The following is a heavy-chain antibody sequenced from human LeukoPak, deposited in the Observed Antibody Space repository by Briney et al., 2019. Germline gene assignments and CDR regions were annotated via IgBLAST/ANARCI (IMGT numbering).Heavy chain of an antibody. CDR3: ARDLGSSGWYRTLDY. V-gene: IGHV3-33*01. J-gene: IGHJ4*02. CDR2: IWYDGGNK. D-gene: IGHD6-19*01. CDR1: GFTFSRFG. Sequence: PGRSLRLSCAASGFTFSRFGMHWVRQVPGKGLEWVAVIWYDGGNKFYGDSVKGRSTISRDNSKNTLYLQMHSLRAEDTAVYYCARDLGSSGWYRTLDYWGQGALVTVSP.